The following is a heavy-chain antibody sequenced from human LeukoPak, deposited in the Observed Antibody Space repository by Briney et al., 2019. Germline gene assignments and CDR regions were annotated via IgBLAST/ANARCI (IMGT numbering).Heavy chain of an antibody. D-gene: IGHD2-21*02. CDR3: ARHEHIVVITAIRNWFDP. CDR2: FSYSEST. Sequence: SETLSLTCTVSGDSISSSNYYWGWIRQPPGKGLEWLGSFSYSESTYYNQSLKSRVTIFVDTSKNHFSLKLSSVTAADTAVYYCARHEHIVVITAIRNWFDPWGQGTLVTVSS. V-gene: IGHV4-39*01. J-gene: IGHJ5*02. CDR1: GDSISSSNYY.